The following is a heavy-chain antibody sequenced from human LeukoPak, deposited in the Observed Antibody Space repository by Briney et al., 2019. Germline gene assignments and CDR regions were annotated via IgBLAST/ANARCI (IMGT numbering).Heavy chain of an antibody. Sequence: SVKVSCKASGGTFRSYAISWVRQAPGQGLEWMGGIMPIFGTANYAQKFQGRVTSTTDESTSTACMELSSLRSEDTAVYYCAKCRLGYYYMDGWGKGTTVTVPS. J-gene: IGHJ6*03. D-gene: IGHD2-2*01. CDR2: IMPIFGTA. CDR3: AKCRLGYYYMDG. CDR1: GGTFRSYA. V-gene: IGHV1-69*05.